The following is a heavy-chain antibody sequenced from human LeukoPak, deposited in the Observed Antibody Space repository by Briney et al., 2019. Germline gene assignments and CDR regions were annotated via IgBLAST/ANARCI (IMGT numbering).Heavy chain of an antibody. V-gene: IGHV4-39*07. D-gene: IGHD3-22*01. CDR3: ARDTSSGYYYVTPDY. CDR2: IYYSGST. CDR1: GGSISSSSYY. J-gene: IGHJ4*02. Sequence: SETLSLTCTVSGGSISSSSYYWGWIRQPPGKGLEWIGSIYYSGSTYYNPSLKSRVTMSVDTSKNQFSLKLSSVTAADTAVYYCARDTSSGYYYVTPDYWGQGTLVTVSS.